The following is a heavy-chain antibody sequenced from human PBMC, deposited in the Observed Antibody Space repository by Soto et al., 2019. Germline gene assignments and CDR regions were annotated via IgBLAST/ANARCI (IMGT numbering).Heavy chain of an antibody. CDR2: ISGSGGST. CDR3: AKDGRLNYDFWSGYYPVYYFDY. CDR1: GFTFSSYA. J-gene: IGHJ4*02. Sequence: GGSLRLSYAASGFTFSSYAMSWVRQAPGKGLEWVSAISGSGGSTYYADSVKGRFTISRDNSKNTLYLQMNSLRAEDTAVYYCAKDGRLNYDFWSGYYPVYYFDYWGQGTLVTVSS. D-gene: IGHD3-3*01. V-gene: IGHV3-23*01.